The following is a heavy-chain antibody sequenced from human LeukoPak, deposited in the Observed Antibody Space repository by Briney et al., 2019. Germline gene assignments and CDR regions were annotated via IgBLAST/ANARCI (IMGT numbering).Heavy chain of an antibody. CDR3: AKDSSAWSFDY. J-gene: IGHJ4*02. CDR2: ISYDGSNK. CDR1: GFTFSSYG. D-gene: IGHD6-19*01. Sequence: PGGSLRLSCEASGFTFSSYGMHWVRQAPGKGLEGMTVISYDGSNKYYVDSVKGRFTISRDNSKNTLHLQMSSLRAEDTAVYYCAKDSSAWSFDYWGKGTLVTVSS. V-gene: IGHV3-30*18.